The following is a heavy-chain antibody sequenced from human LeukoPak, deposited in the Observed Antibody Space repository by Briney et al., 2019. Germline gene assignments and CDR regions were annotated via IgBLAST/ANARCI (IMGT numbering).Heavy chain of an antibody. CDR1: GYSFTSYW. Sequence: RGESLKISCKGSGYSFTSYWIGWARQMPGKGLEWMGIIYPGDSDTRYSPSFQGQVTISADKSISTAYLQWSSLKASDTAMYYCARGSVLMVYATNWFDPWGQGTLVTVSS. CDR2: IYPGDSDT. D-gene: IGHD2-8*01. CDR3: ARGSVLMVYATNWFDP. V-gene: IGHV5-51*01. J-gene: IGHJ5*02.